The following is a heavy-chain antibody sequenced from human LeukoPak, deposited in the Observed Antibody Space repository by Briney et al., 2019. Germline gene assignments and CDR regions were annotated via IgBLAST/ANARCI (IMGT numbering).Heavy chain of an antibody. CDR1: GGSISNYY. J-gene: IGHJ4*02. V-gene: IGHV4-4*07. Sequence: PSETLSLTCTVSGGSISNYYWNWIRQPAGKGLEWIGRIYTSGSTYYNPSLKSRVTMSVDTSKNHFSLKLTSVTAADTAMYYCARVTRMPDFDCWGQGTLLTVSS. CDR2: IYTSGST. CDR3: ARVTRMPDFDC. D-gene: IGHD2-2*01.